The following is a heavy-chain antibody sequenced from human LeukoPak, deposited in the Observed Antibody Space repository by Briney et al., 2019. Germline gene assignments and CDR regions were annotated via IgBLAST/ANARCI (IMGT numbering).Heavy chain of an antibody. Sequence: GGSLRLSCAASGFTFSNYAMSWVRQAPGKGLEWVSGILGSGDSTYYADSVKGRFTISRDNSKNILYLQMNGLRAEDTAVYYCARATGNSGYYALDYWGQGTLVTVST. J-gene: IGHJ4*02. D-gene: IGHD3-22*01. CDR3: ARATGNSGYYALDY. CDR2: ILGSGDST. V-gene: IGHV3-23*01. CDR1: GFTFSNYA.